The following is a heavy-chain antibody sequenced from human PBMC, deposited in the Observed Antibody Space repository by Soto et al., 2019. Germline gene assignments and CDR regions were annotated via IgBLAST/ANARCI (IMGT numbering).Heavy chain of an antibody. D-gene: IGHD5-18*01. CDR1: GFTFSSYA. J-gene: IGHJ6*02. CDR3: AKRGYTYGSAMDV. Sequence: AGGSLRLSCAASGFTFSSYAMSWVRQAPGKGLEWVSAISASGGSTYYADSVKGRFTISRDNSKNTLYLQMSSLRAEDTAVYYCAKRGYTYGSAMDVWGQGTTVTVSS. CDR2: ISASGGST. V-gene: IGHV3-23*01.